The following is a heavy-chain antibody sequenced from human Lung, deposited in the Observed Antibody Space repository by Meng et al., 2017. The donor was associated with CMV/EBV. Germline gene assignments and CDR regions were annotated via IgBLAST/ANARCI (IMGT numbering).Heavy chain of an antibody. Sequence: GGSXRLXXAASGFTFSSYAMSWVRQAPGKGLEWVSAISGSGGSTYYADSVKGRFTISRDNSKNTLYLQMNSLRAEDTAVYYCAKYIAAAGILSVYFDYWGQGTXVXVSS. CDR2: ISGSGGST. CDR1: GFTFSSYA. J-gene: IGHJ4*02. CDR3: AKYIAAAGILSVYFDY. D-gene: IGHD6-13*01. V-gene: IGHV3-23*01.